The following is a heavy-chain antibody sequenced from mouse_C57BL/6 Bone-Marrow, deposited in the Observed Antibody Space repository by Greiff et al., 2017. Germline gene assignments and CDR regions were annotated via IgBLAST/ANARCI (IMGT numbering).Heavy chain of an antibody. CDR1: GYTFTSYG. Sequence: QVQLQQSGAELARPGASVKLSCKASGYTFTSYGISWVKQRTGQGLEWIGEIYPRSGNTYYNEKFKGKATLTADKSSSTAYIELRSLTSEDSAVYICARCTNGGSYAFAYWGQGTLVTVSA. CDR2: IYPRSGNT. V-gene: IGHV1-81*01. CDR3: ARCTNGGSYAFAY. J-gene: IGHJ3*01. D-gene: IGHD1-1*02.